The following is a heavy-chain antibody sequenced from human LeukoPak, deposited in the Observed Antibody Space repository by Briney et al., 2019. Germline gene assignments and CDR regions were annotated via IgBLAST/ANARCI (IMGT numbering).Heavy chain of an antibody. Sequence: ASVKVSCKASGYTFTSYDINWARQATGQGLEWMGWMNPNSGNTGYAQKFQGRVTITRNTSISTAYMELSSLRSEDTAVYYCARGRRTIKWLVRRDYYYYMDVWGKGTTVTVSS. CDR1: GYTFTSYD. D-gene: IGHD6-19*01. J-gene: IGHJ6*03. CDR3: ARGRRTIKWLVRRDYYYYMDV. V-gene: IGHV1-8*03. CDR2: MNPNSGNT.